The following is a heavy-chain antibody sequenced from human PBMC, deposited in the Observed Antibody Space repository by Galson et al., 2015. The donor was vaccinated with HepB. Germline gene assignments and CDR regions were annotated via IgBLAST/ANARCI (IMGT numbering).Heavy chain of an antibody. CDR2: IYYSGST. J-gene: IGHJ3*02. V-gene: IGHV4-39*01. CDR3: ARLPDSYDYGDYAMRGGAFDI. CDR1: GGSISSSSYY. Sequence: SETLSLTCTVSGGSISSSSYYWGWIRQPPGKGLEWIGSIYYSGSTYYNPSLKSRVTISVDTSKNQFSLKLSSVTAADTAVYYCARLPDSYDYGDYAMRGGAFDIWGQGTMVTVSS. D-gene: IGHD4-17*01.